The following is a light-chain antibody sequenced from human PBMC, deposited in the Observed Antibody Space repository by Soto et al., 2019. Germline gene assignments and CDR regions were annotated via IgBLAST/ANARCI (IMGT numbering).Light chain of an antibody. CDR2: GAS. Sequence: DIQLTQSPSFLSASVGDRVTITCRASQGTSSYLAWFQQKPGRAPKLLIYGASTLQSGAPARFSGSGSGTEFTLTISSLQPDDFATYYCQQYNSYSTFGQGTRLEIK. V-gene: IGKV1-9*01. CDR3: QQYNSYST. CDR1: QGTSSY. J-gene: IGKJ5*01.